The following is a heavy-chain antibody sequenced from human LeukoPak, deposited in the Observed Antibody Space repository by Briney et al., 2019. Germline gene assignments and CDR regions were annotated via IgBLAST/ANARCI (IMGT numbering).Heavy chain of an antibody. CDR2: IYSGGST. CDR3: ARSYYDSSGYPQY. J-gene: IGHJ4*02. V-gene: IGHV3-66*01. D-gene: IGHD3-22*01. Sequence: PGGSLRLSCAASGFAVSSNYMSWVRQAPGKGLEWVSVIYSGGSTYYADSVKGRFTISRDNSKNTLYLQMNSLRAEDTAVYYCARSYYDSSGYPQYWGQGTLVTVSS. CDR1: GFAVSSNY.